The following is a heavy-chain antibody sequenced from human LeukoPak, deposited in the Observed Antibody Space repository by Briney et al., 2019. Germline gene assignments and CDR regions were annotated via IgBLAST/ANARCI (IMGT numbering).Heavy chain of an antibody. D-gene: IGHD3-16*01. V-gene: IGHV1-18*01. CDR2: ISAYNGNT. Sequence: ASVKVSCKASGYTFTSYGISWVRQAPGQGLEWMGWISAYNGNTNYAQKLQGRVTMTTDTSTSTAYMELRSLRSDDTAVYYCARDSNPEIMITFGEALGYFDYWGQGTLVTVSS. CDR3: ARDSNPEIMITFGEALGYFDY. CDR1: GYTFTSYG. J-gene: IGHJ4*02.